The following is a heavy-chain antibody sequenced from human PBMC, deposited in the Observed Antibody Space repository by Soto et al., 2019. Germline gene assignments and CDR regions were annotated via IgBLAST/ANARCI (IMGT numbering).Heavy chain of an antibody. V-gene: IGHV1-58*01. CDR1: GYTFTSSA. CDR2: IVVGSGNT. CDR3: AAETAAASYGMDV. D-gene: IGHD6-13*01. Sequence: GASVKVSCKASGYTFTSSAVQWVRQARGQRLEWIGWIVVGSGNTNYAQKFQERVTITRDMSTSTAYMELSSLRSEDTAVYYCAAETAAASYGMDVWGQGTTVTVSS. J-gene: IGHJ6*02.